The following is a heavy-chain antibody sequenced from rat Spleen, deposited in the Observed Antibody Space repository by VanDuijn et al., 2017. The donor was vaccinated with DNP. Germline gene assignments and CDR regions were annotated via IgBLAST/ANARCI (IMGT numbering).Heavy chain of an antibody. CDR2: IKPDGGDT. J-gene: IGHJ2*01. CDR1: GFPFSNYW. Sequence: EVELVETGGGLVQPGRSLKLSCVTSGFPFSNYWMYWIRRAPGKGLEWVASIKPDGGDTDYSDSVKGRFTISRDNAKNTLYLQMNSLRSEDTATYYCARGYSGYYFDYWGQGVMVTVSS. CDR3: ARGYSGYYFDY. D-gene: IGHD1-1*01. V-gene: IGHV5-58*01.